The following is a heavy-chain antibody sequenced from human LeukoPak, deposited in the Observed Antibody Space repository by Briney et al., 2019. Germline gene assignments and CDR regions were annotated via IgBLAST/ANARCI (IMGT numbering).Heavy chain of an antibody. D-gene: IGHD6-13*01. CDR1: GFSFSNAW. J-gene: IGHJ4*02. CDR3: ARDMGRAWYGPPDY. V-gene: IGHV3-33*08. Sequence: GGSLRLSCAASGFSFSNAWMSWVRQAPGKRLEWVAVIWNDGSETFHADSVKGRFRIARDNSKNTLYLQMNSLRAEDTAVYFCARDMGRAWYGPPDYWGQGTLVTVSS. CDR2: IWNDGSET.